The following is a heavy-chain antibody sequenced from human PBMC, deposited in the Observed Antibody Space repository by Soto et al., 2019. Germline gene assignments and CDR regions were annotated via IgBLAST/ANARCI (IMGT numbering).Heavy chain of an antibody. CDR2: IYPGDSDT. Sequence: GESLKISCKGSGDSFTSHWIAWVRQMPGKGLEWMGIIYPGDSDTRYSPSFQGHVTISADKSITTAYLQWSSLRASDTAMYYCARSRRGAYSSGWYSPSGYYNYGLDVSGQGTKVTVSS. CDR3: ARSRRGAYSSGWYSPSGYYNYGLDV. J-gene: IGHJ6*02. CDR1: GDSFTSHW. V-gene: IGHV5-51*01. D-gene: IGHD6-19*01.